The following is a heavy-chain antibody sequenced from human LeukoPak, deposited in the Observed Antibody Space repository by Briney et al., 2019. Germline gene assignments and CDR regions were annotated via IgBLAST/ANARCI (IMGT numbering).Heavy chain of an antibody. D-gene: IGHD4-17*01. CDR2: ISGSGGST. CDR3: AKDGNDYGDYAFSGDYFDY. Sequence: GGSLRLSCAASGFTFSSYAMSWVRQAPGKGLEWVSAISGSGGSTYYADSVKGRFTISRDNSKNTLYLQMNSLRAEDTAVYYCAKDGNDYGDYAFSGDYFDYWGQGTLVTVSS. CDR1: GFTFSSYA. V-gene: IGHV3-23*01. J-gene: IGHJ4*02.